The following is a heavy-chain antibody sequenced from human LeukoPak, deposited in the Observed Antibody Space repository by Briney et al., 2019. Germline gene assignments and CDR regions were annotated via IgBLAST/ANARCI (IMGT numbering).Heavy chain of an antibody. D-gene: IGHD3-22*01. Sequence: SETLSLTCTVSGGSISSYYWSWIRQPPGKGLEWIGYIYYSGSTNYNPSLKSRVTISVDTSKNQFSLKLSSVTAADTAVYYCARNDYDSSGYYFDYWGQGTLVTVSS. V-gene: IGHV4-59*01. CDR2: IYYSGST. CDR3: ARNDYDSSGYYFDY. J-gene: IGHJ4*02. CDR1: GGSISSYY.